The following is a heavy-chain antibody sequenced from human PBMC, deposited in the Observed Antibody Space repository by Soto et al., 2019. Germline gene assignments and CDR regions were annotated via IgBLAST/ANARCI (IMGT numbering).Heavy chain of an antibody. CDR1: AYTFTSYG. CDR3: ARYYCPGSYRFDP. V-gene: IGHV1-18*01. J-gene: IGHJ5*02. CDR2: ISAYNGNT. Sequence: GPGVKKPGASVKVSCKASAYTFTSYGITWVRQAPGQGLDWMGWISAYNGNTNYAQKFQGRVTTAPDTCRSTAYMELRSLTSDDTAVYYCARYYCPGSYRFDPWCQGSLRPVSS. D-gene: IGHD3-10*01.